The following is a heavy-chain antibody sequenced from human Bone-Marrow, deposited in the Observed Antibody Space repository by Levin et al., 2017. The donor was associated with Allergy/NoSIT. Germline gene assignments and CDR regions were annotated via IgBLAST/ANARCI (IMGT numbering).Heavy chain of an antibody. CDR2: IYHSGST. D-gene: IGHD2-15*01. V-gene: IGHV4-59*01. J-gene: IGHJ6*03. CDR1: GGSISSSY. Sequence: SQTLSLTCTVSGGSISSSYWSWIRQPPGKGLEWIGYIYHSGSTNYNPSLKSRVTISVDTSKNQFSLKLRSVTAADTAVYYCARDGYCSGGRCYGYYDYMDVWGKGTTVTVSS. CDR3: ARDGYCSGGRCYGYYDYMDV.